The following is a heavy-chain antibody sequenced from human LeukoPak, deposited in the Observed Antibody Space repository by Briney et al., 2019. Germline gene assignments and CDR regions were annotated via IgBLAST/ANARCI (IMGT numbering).Heavy chain of an antibody. CDR2: ISSSSSTI. CDR1: GFTFSSYS. CDR3: ARRITMVRGVKYVYYYYYMDV. D-gene: IGHD3-10*01. V-gene: IGHV3-48*01. J-gene: IGHJ6*03. Sequence: PGGSLRLSCAASGFTFSSYSTNWVRQAPGKGLEWVSYISSSSSTIYYADSVKGRFTISRDNAKNSLYLQMNSLRAEDTAVYYCARRITMVRGVKYVYYYYYMDVWGKGTTVTVSS.